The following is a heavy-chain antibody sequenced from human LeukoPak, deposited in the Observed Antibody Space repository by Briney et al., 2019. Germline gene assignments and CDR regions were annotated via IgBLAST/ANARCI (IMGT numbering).Heavy chain of an antibody. D-gene: IGHD3-10*01. CDR3: ARDGVYYGSGSYFSFDY. Sequence: GGSLRLSCAASGFTFSSYSMNWVRQAPGKGLEWVSSISSSSSYIYYADSVKGRFTISRDNAKNSLYLQMNSLRAEDTAVYYCARDGVYYGSGSYFSFDYWGQGTLVTVSS. V-gene: IGHV3-21*01. CDR2: ISSSSSYI. CDR1: GFTFSSYS. J-gene: IGHJ4*02.